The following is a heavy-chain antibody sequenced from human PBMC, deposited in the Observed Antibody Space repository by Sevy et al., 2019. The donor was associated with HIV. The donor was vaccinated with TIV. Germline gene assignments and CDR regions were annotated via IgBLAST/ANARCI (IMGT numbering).Heavy chain of an antibody. CDR3: ALEGVAAMGAFDI. D-gene: IGHD6-13*01. J-gene: IGHJ3*02. CDR2: IIPIFGTA. V-gene: IGHV1-69*13. CDR1: GGTFSSYA. Sequence: ASVKVSCKASGGTFSSYAISWVRQAPGQGLEWMGGIIPIFGTANYAQKFQGRVTITADESTSTAYMELSSLRSEDTAVYYCALEGVAAMGAFDIWGQGTMVTVSS.